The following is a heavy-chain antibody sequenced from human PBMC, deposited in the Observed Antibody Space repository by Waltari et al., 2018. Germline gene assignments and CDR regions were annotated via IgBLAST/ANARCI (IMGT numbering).Heavy chain of an antibody. CDR2: MLYSGTT. J-gene: IGHJ5*02. D-gene: IGHD1-26*01. CDR3: ARDRSGTINSFDP. V-gene: IGHV4-39*07. CDR1: GDSVSSGPYF. Sequence: QLQLQESGPRLVKPAETLSLTCTVSGDSVSSGPYFWAWIRQPPGKGLEWLGRMLYSGTTYHNSSLKSRVTISVDTSKNQVSLQLKSVTAADTAVYFCARDRSGTINSFDPWGRGTLVTVSS.